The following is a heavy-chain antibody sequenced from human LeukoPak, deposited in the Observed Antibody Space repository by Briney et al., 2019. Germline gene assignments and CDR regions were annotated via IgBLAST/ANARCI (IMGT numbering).Heavy chain of an antibody. J-gene: IGHJ4*02. CDR2: IYYSGCT. V-gene: IGHV4-39*01. Sequence: SETLSLTCTVSGGSISSSSYYWGWIRQPPGKGLEWIGSIYYSGCTYYNPSLKSRVTISVDTSKNQFSLKLSSVTAADTAVYCCARQYVAVAGLEQFFDYWGQGTLVTVSS. CDR3: ARQYVAVAGLEQFFDY. D-gene: IGHD6-19*01. CDR1: GGSISSSSYY.